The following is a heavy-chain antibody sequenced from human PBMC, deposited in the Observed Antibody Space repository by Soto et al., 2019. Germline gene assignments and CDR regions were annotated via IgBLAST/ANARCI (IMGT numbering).Heavy chain of an antibody. J-gene: IGHJ1*01. CDR2: IKSKTDGGTT. D-gene: IGHD2-15*01. Sequence: GGSLRLSCAASGFTFSNAWMSWVRQAPGKGLEWVGRIKSKTDGGTTDYAAPVKGRFTISRDDSKNTLYLQMNSLKTEDTAVYYCTTDSLWIRDCSGGSCYLEYFQHWGQGTLVTVSS. CDR1: GFTFSNAW. CDR3: TTDSLWIRDCSGGSCYLEYFQH. V-gene: IGHV3-15*01.